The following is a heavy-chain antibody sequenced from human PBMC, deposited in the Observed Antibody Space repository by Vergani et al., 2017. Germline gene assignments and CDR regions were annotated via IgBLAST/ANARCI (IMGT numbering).Heavy chain of an antibody. J-gene: IGHJ4*02. Sequence: QVQLQESGPGLVKSSETLSLTCSVSFDSIRNLYSNWIRQPPGKGLELIGSIHYSENTNYNPSLKTRVTISVDTSKNQFSLTLTSVTAADTAIYFCARTGSFFSRYFHWAVWGQGTLVTVSS. CDR1: FDSIRNLY. CDR3: ARTGSFFSRYFHWAV. CDR2: IHYSENT. V-gene: IGHV4-59*11. D-gene: IGHD3-9*01.